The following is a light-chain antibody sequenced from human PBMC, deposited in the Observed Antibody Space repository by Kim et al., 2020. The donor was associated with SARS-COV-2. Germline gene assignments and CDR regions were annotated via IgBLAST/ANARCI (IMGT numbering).Light chain of an antibody. Sequence: EIVLKQSPGTLSLSPGERVTLSCRASQSVGSNYLAWFHQKSGQAPRLLIYGASSRATGIPDRFSGSGSGTDFSLTISRLEPEDFAVYFCQQYGNSPRTFGQGTKLEI. V-gene: IGKV3-20*01. J-gene: IGKJ2*01. CDR1: QSVGSNY. CDR2: GAS. CDR3: QQYGNSPRT.